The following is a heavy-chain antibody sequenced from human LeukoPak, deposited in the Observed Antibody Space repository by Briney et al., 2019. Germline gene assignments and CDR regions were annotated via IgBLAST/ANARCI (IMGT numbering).Heavy chain of an antibody. Sequence: PSETLSLTCTVSGGSISSYYWSWIRQPPGKGLEWIGYIYHSGSTNYNPSLKSRVTISVDTSKNQFSLKLSSVTAADTAVYYCARVRSRDNLFDPWGQGTLVTVSS. CDR3: ARVRSRDNLFDP. V-gene: IGHV4-59*01. CDR1: GGSISSYY. J-gene: IGHJ5*02. CDR2: IYHSGST.